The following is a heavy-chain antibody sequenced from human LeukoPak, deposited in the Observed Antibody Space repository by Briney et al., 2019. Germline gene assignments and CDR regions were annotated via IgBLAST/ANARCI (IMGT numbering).Heavy chain of an antibody. CDR3: ARVSLDGGNLLDY. Sequence: SETLSLTCTVSGGSISSSSYYWGWIRQPPGKGLEWIGSIYYSGSTYYNPSLKSRVTISVDTSKNRFSLKLSSVTAADTAVYYCARVSLDGGNLLDYWGQGTLVNVSS. V-gene: IGHV4-39*07. CDR1: GGSISSSSYY. D-gene: IGHD4-23*01. J-gene: IGHJ4*02. CDR2: IYYSGST.